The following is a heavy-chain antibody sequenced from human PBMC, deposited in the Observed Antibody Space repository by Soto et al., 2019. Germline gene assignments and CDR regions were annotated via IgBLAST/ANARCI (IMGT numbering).Heavy chain of an antibody. CDR2: IYYSGST. CDR3: ATSNWFDP. J-gene: IGHJ5*01. Sequence: QLQLQESGPGLVKPSETLSLTCTVSGGAISSSGYYWGWIRQPPGMGLEWIRTIYYSGSTYYNPTLKSRVPISVDTSKNQFSLKLSSVTAADTAVYYCATSNWFDPWGQGTLVTVS. CDR1: GGAISSSGYY. V-gene: IGHV4-39*01.